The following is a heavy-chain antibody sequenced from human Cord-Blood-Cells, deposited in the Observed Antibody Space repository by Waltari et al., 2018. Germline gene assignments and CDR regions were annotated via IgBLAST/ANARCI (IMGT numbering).Heavy chain of an antibody. Sequence: QLQLQESGPGLVKPSETLSLTCTVSGGSINSISYYWGWLRQPPGKGLEWIGGIYYSGSTYYNPSLKSRVTISVDTSKNQFSLKLSSVTAADTAVYYCARQRFLEWLLYYFDYWGQGTLVTVSS. CDR1: GGSINSISYY. D-gene: IGHD3-3*01. CDR3: ARQRFLEWLLYYFDY. V-gene: IGHV4-39*01. CDR2: IYYSGST. J-gene: IGHJ4*02.